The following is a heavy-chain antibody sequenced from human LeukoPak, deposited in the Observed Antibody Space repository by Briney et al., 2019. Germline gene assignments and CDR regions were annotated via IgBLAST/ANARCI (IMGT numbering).Heavy chain of an antibody. CDR2: ISGSGGST. V-gene: IGHV3-23*01. Sequence: GGSLRLSCAASGFTFSSYAMSWVRQAPGEGVEWVSAISGSGGSTYYADSVKGRFTISRDNSKNTLYLQMNSLRAEDTAVYYCAKDGLSLVSAIWGQGTMVTVSS. D-gene: IGHD3-9*01. J-gene: IGHJ3*02. CDR1: GFTFSSYA. CDR3: AKDGLSLVSAI.